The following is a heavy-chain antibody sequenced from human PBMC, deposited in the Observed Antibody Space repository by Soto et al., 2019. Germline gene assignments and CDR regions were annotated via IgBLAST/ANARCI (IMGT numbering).Heavy chain of an antibody. J-gene: IGHJ4*02. V-gene: IGHV3-23*01. Sequence: GALRVYGAASVFTISSNAMYWVRQAPGKGLEWVSAISDRGSTTHYADSVKGRFTISRDTSKNTLYLQLNTLRADDTAVYYCAKDKPGTTSFDYWGQGTLVTVSS. CDR2: ISDRGSTT. CDR3: AKDKPGTTSFDY. D-gene: IGHD1-1*01. CDR1: VFTISSNA.